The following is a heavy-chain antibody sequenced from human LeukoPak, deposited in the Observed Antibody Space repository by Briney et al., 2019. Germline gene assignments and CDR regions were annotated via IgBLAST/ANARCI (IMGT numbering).Heavy chain of an antibody. Sequence: SETLSLTCTVSGYSISSGHYWGWIRQPPGKGLEWLGITYHSGSTYYNPSLKSRVTISVDTSKNQFSLKLSSVTAADTAVYYCARVRGDYGSLQDPTDLDYWGQGTLVTVSS. J-gene: IGHJ4*02. CDR2: TYHSGST. CDR1: GYSISSGHY. D-gene: IGHD3-10*01. V-gene: IGHV4-38-2*02. CDR3: ARVRGDYGSLQDPTDLDY.